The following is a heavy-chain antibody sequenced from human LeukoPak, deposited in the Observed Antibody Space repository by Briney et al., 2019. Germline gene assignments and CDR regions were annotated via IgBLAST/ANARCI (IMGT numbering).Heavy chain of an antibody. CDR1: GYSISRGYS. CDR3: ARFDHVWETHGMDAFDL. CDR2: MYHSEST. V-gene: IGHV4-38-2*01. D-gene: IGHD3-16*01. Sequence: SETLSLTCAVSGYSISRGYSWGWIRQPPGMGLEWIGNMYHSESTHYNPSLKSRVTISADTSKNQFSLRLTSVTAADTAVYYCARFDHVWETHGMDAFDLWGQGAMVTVSS. J-gene: IGHJ3*01.